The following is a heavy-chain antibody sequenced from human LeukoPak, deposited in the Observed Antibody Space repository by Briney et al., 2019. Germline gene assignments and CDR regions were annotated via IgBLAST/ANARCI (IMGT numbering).Heavy chain of an antibody. J-gene: IGHJ4*02. CDR1: GFTFSGSA. CDR3: AKDEDYYGSGSTIGY. CDR2: IRSKANSYAT. D-gene: IGHD3-10*01. V-gene: IGHV3-73*01. Sequence: PGGSLRLSCAASGFTFSGSAMHWVRQASGKGLEWVGRIRSKANSYATAYAASVKGRFTISRDDSKNTLYLQMNSLRAEDTAVYYCAKDEDYYGSGSTIGYWGQGTLVTVSS.